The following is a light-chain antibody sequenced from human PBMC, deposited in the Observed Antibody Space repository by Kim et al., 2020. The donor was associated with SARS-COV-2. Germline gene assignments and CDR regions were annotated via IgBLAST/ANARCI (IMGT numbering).Light chain of an antibody. J-gene: IGLJ2*01. Sequence: AVGQTVRITCQGDSIRNYYVSWYQQKPGQAPHLVIYGKNSRPSGLPDRYSGSTSGNTASLTITGAQAEDEGDYYCNSRDSSNNQVVFGGGTQLTAL. V-gene: IGLV3-19*01. CDR2: GKN. CDR1: SIRNYY. CDR3: NSRDSSNNQVV.